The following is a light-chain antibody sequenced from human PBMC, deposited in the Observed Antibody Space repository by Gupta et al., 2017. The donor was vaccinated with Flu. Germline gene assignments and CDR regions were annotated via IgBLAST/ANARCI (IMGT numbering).Light chain of an antibody. J-gene: IGKJ1*01. CDR2: GAS. Sequence: DIVLTQSPGILSLSPVERATLYCKASQSISSRYLAWYQQKRGQTPRLLIYGASITATGIPDRFSGRGSGTDFTLTISRLEPEDFAFYYCQQYASSPWTFGQGTKVEI. CDR3: QQYASSPWT. V-gene: IGKV3-20*01. CDR1: QSISSRY.